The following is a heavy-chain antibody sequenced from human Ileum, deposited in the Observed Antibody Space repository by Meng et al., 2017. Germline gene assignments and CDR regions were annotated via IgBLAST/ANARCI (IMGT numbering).Heavy chain of an antibody. V-gene: IGHV3-23*01. Sequence: GSLRLSCAASGFTFSSYAMSWVRQAPGKGLEWVSAISGSGGSTYYADSVKGRFTISRDNVENSLCLQMNNLRAEDTAVYYCARAGGYCSGGSCFPSGDWGQGTLVTVSS. CDR2: ISGSGGST. CDR1: GFTFSSYA. J-gene: IGHJ4*02. D-gene: IGHD2-15*01. CDR3: ARAGGYCSGGSCFPSGD.